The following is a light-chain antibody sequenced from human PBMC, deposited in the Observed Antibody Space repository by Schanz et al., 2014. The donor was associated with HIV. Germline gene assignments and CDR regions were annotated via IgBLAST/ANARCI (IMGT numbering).Light chain of an antibody. J-gene: IGLJ3*02. CDR1: SSDVGAYDR. V-gene: IGLV2-18*02. CDR3: SSYTSFGTLV. Sequence: QSALTQPPSVSGSPGQSVTISCTGTSSDVGAYDRVSWYQQPPGTAPKLIVYEVKNRPSGVPGRFSGSKSGNTASLTISGLQADDEAHYYCSSYTSFGTLVFGGGTQLTVL. CDR2: EVK.